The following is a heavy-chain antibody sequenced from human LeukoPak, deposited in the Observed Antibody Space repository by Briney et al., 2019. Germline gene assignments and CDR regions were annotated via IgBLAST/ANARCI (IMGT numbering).Heavy chain of an antibody. J-gene: IGHJ4*02. CDR1: GFTFSSYG. V-gene: IGHV3-30*02. Sequence: GGSLRLSCAASGFTFSSYGMHWVRQAPGKGLEWVAFIRYDGSNKYYADSVKGRFTNSRDNSKNTLYLQMNSLRAEDTAVYYCAKDLKWFGELLSSGFDYWGQGTLVTVSS. CDR3: AKDLKWFGELLSSGFDY. D-gene: IGHD3-10*01. CDR2: IRYDGSNK.